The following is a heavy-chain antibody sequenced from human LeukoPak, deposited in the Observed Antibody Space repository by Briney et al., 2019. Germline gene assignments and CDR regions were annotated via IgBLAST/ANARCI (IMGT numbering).Heavy chain of an antibody. J-gene: IGHJ3*02. V-gene: IGHV3-23*01. CDR2: ISGSGGGT. CDR3: ARALRYCDSGNCFLRDASDI. Sequence: GGSLRLSCEASGFTFSSFAMTWVRQAPGKGLEWVSGISGSGGGTYYADSVTGRFTISSDNSTNTLYLQMSSLRADDPAVYYCARALRYCDSGNCFLRDASDIWGQGTMVTVSS. CDR1: GFTFSSFA. D-gene: IGHD2-15*01.